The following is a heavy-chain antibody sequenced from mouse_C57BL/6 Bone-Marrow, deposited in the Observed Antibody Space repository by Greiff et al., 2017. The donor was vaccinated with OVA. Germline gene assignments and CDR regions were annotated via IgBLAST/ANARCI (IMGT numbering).Heavy chain of an antibody. D-gene: IGHD3-2*02. CDR3: ARGDSSGFLYYYAMDY. V-gene: IGHV1-18*01. CDR1: GYTFTDYN. J-gene: IGHJ4*01. Sequence: VQLQQSGPELVKPGASVKIPCKASGYTFTDYNMDWVKQSHGKSLEWIGDINPNNGGTIYNQKFKGKATLTVDKSSSTAYMELRSLTSEDTAVYYCARGDSSGFLYYYAMDYWGQGTSVTVSS. CDR2: INPNNGGT.